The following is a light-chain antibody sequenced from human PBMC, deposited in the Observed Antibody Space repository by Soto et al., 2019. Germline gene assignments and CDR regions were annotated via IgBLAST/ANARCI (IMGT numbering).Light chain of an antibody. CDR1: QGIRSY. J-gene: IGKJ3*01. V-gene: IGKV1-9*01. Sequence: DIQLTQSPFFLSASVGDRVTITCRASQGIRSYLAWYQQRPGKAPELLIYGASTLRTGVASRFSGSGSGTEFTLTISSLHPEDFATYFWQQLKIFPPLFTFGPGTKVDIK. CDR2: GAS. CDR3: QQLKIFPPLFT.